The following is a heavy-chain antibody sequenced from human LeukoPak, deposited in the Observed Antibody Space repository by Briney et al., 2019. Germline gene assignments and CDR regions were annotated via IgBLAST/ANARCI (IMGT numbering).Heavy chain of an antibody. CDR3: ARVGYYDILTGYRYFDY. CDR2: IYYSGST. CDR1: GGSISSSSYY. V-gene: IGHV4-39*07. D-gene: IGHD3-9*01. Sequence: SETLSLTCTVSGGSISSSSYYWGWTRQPPGKGLEWIGSIYYSGSTYYNPSLKSRVTISVDTSKNQFSLKLSSVTAADTAVYYCARVGYYDILTGYRYFDYWGQGTLVTVSS. J-gene: IGHJ4*02.